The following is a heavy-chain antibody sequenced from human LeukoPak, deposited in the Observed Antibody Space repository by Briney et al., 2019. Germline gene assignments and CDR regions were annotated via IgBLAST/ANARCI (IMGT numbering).Heavy chain of an antibody. CDR2: IYYSGST. CDR3: ARPSPNRGSYFPNWFDP. CDR1: GGSISSYY. J-gene: IGHJ5*02. D-gene: IGHD1-26*01. V-gene: IGHV4-39*01. Sequence: SETLSLTCTVSGGSISSYYWGWIRQPPGKGLEWIGSIYYSGSTYYNPSLKSRVTISVDTSKNQFSLKLSSVTAADTAVYYCARPSPNRGSYFPNWFDPWGQGTLVTVSS.